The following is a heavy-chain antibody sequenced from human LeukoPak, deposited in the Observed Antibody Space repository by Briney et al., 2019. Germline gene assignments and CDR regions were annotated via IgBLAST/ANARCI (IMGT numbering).Heavy chain of an antibody. Sequence: GGSLRLSCAASGFTFSSYAMHWVRQAPGKGLEYVSAISSNGGSTYYANSVKGRFTISRDNSKNTLYLQMGSLRAEDMAVYYCARGGWELPHHAFDIWGQGTMVTVSS. CDR1: GFTFSSYA. D-gene: IGHD1-26*01. CDR3: ARGGWELPHHAFDI. CDR2: ISSNGGST. J-gene: IGHJ3*02. V-gene: IGHV3-64*01.